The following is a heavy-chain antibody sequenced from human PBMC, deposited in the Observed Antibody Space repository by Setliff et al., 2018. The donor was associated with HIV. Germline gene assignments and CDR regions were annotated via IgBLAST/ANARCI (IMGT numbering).Heavy chain of an antibody. D-gene: IGHD4-17*01. J-gene: IGHJ6*02. CDR3: ARDGDYNYYGMDV. CDR2: IYHSGST. Sequence: PSETLSLTCTVSGGSISSHYWSWIRQPPGKGLEWIGYIYHSGSTNYNPSLKSRVTISVDTPKNQFSLKLSSVTAADTAVYYCARDGDYNYYGMDVWGQGTTVTVSS. CDR1: GGSISSHY. V-gene: IGHV4-59*11.